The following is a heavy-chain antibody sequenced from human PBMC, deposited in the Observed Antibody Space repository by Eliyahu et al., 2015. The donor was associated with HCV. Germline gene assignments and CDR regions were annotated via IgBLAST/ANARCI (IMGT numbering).Heavy chain of an antibody. D-gene: IGHD2/OR15-2a*01. V-gene: IGHV3-13*01. CDR1: GFTFSSYX. J-gene: IGHJ4*02. CDR3: VREYCDSINCAGGSYFDD. Sequence: EVQLVESGGGLVQPGGSLRLSCAASGFTFSSYXFXWVRQATGKGLEWVSAVGVLGDTYYRDSVKGRFTVSRENARNSFYLQMNSLRVEDTAVYYCVREYCDSINCAGGSYFDDWGQGTQVTVSS. CDR2: VGVLGDT.